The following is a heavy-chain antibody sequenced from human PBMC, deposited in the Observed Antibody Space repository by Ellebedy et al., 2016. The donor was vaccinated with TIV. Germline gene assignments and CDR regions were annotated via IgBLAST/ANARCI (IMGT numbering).Heavy chain of an antibody. Sequence: GGSLRLXXTASGVTFSSYAMHWVRQAPGKGLEWMTVIAYDAAHIYYAESVKGRFTISRDNSKNTLYLEMSSLRVDDTAIYYCVRENSGRTGLPWFDPWGQGTRVTVSS. D-gene: IGHD1-26*01. CDR2: IAYDAAHI. CDR3: VRENSGRTGLPWFDP. J-gene: IGHJ5*02. CDR1: GVTFSSYA. V-gene: IGHV3-30-3*01.